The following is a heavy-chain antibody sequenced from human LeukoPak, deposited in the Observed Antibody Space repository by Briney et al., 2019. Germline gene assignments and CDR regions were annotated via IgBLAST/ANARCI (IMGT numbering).Heavy chain of an antibody. CDR2: INSDGSST. Sequence: PGGSLRLSCAASGFTFDDYGMSWVRQAPGKGLVWVSRINSDGSSTSYADSVKGRFTISRDNAKNTLYLQMNSLRAEDTAVYYCARAPEDYDILTGYYYFDYWGQGTLVTVSS. V-gene: IGHV3-74*01. CDR3: ARAPEDYDILTGYYYFDY. D-gene: IGHD3-9*01. J-gene: IGHJ4*02. CDR1: GFTFDDYG.